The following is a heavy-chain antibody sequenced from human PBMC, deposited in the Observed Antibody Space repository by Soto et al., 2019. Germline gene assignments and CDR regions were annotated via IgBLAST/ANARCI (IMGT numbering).Heavy chain of an antibody. Sequence: ASVKVSCKASGYTFTGYYIHWLRQVPGQGLEWMGWIHPKSGGTNYAQNLQGRVTMTTDTPTSTAYMELRSLNSDDTAVYYCARDFFSSSSSHYFDIWGQGTLVTVSS. D-gene: IGHD6-6*01. J-gene: IGHJ4*02. CDR1: GYTFTGYY. CDR3: ARDFFSSSSSHYFDI. V-gene: IGHV1-2*02. CDR2: IHPKSGGT.